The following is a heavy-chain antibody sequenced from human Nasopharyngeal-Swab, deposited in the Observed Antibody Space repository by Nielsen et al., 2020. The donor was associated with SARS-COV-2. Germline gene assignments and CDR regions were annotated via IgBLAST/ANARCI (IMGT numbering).Heavy chain of an antibody. CDR2: IRTKPYGATT. CDR1: GFTSGDYV. Sequence: GGSLRLSCTTSGFTSGDYVINWVRQAPGKGLAWVGFIRTKPYGATTDDAASVKGRSTISRDDSTSVAYLQMNSLQTEDTGVYYYTRDHFGIEVFSRPHFDYWGQGTLVTVSS. CDR3: TRDHFGIEVFSRPHFDY. D-gene: IGHD3-22*01. V-gene: IGHV3-49*04. J-gene: IGHJ4*02.